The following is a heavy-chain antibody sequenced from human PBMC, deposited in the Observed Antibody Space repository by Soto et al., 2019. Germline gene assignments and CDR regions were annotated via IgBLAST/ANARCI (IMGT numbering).Heavy chain of an antibody. D-gene: IGHD6-6*01. CDR2: IYYSGST. CDR3: ARDNSYSSSYWFDP. V-gene: IGHV4-31*03. J-gene: IGHJ5*02. Sequence: PSETLSLTCTVSGGSSSRGGYYWSWIRQHPGKGLEWIGYIYYSGSTYYNPSLKSRVTISVDTSKNQFSLKLSSVTAADTAVYYCARDNSYSSSYWFDPWGQGTLVTVSS. CDR1: GGSSSRGGYY.